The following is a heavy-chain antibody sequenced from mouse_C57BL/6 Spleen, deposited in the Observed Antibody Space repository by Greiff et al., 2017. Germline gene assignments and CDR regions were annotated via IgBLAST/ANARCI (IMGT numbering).Heavy chain of an antibody. CDR1: GFTFNTYA. CDR3: VRDDGRPWYFDV. V-gene: IGHV10-3*01. D-gene: IGHD2-3*01. CDR2: IRSKSSNYAT. Sequence: DVQLVESGGGLVQPKGSLKLSCAASGFTFNTYAMHWVRQAPGKGLEWVARIRSKSSNYATYYADSVKDRFTISRDDSQSMLYLQMNNLKTEDTAMYYCVRDDGRPWYFDVWGTGTTVTVSS. J-gene: IGHJ1*03.